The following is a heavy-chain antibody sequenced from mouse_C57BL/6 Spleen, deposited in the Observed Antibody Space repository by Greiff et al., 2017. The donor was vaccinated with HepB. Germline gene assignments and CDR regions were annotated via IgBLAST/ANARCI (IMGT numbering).Heavy chain of an antibody. J-gene: IGHJ1*03. D-gene: IGHD2-1*01. CDR2: IRSKSNNYAT. V-gene: IGHV10-1*01. Sequence: EVQLVESGGGLVQPKGSLKLSCAASGFSFNTYAMNWVRQAPGKGLEWVARIRSKSNNYATYYADSVKDRFTISRDDSESMLYLQMNNLKTEDTAMYYCVRHGLLWDWYFDVWGTGTTVTVSS. CDR3: VRHGLLWDWYFDV. CDR1: GFSFNTYA.